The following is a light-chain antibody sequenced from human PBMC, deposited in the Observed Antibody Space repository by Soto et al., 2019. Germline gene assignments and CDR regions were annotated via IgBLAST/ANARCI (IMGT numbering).Light chain of an antibody. Sequence: DIQMTQSPSALSASVGDRVTITCRASQSIITCLHWYQKQRGTDTKLLIYATSNLKSGVPSRFSGSGSGTDFTLTINSLPHEEFATYYCQQASSTPWTFGQGTKVDI. J-gene: IGKJ1*01. CDR2: ATS. CDR3: QQASSTPWT. V-gene: IGKV1-39*01. CDR1: QSIITC.